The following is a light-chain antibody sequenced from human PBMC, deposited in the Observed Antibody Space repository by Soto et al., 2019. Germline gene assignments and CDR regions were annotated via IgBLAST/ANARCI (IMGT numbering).Light chain of an antibody. CDR1: SSDVGGHNY. Sequence: QSALTQPASVSGSPGQSITISCTGTSSDVGGHNYVSWYQHYPGKAPKLMIYEVRNRPSGISSRFSGSRSGNTASLTISGLQSEDEGDYYCSAYTARSTLVFGGGTKLTVL. CDR2: EVR. J-gene: IGLJ3*02. CDR3: SAYTARSTLV. V-gene: IGLV2-14*01.